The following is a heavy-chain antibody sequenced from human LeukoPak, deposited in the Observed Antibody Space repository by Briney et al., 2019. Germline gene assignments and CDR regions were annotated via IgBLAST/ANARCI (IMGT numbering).Heavy chain of an antibody. CDR3: ARAAVVREFDY. Sequence: ASVEVSCKASGYTFTGYYMHWVRQAPGQGLEWMGWINPNSGGTNYAQKFQGRVTMTRDTSISTAYMELSRLRSDDTAVCYCARAAVVREFDYWGQGTLVTVSS. D-gene: IGHD4-23*01. J-gene: IGHJ4*02. CDR1: GYTFTGYY. V-gene: IGHV1-2*02. CDR2: INPNSGGT.